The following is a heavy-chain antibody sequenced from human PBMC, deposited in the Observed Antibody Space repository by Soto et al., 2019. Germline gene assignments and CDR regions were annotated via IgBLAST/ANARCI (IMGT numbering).Heavy chain of an antibody. CDR1: GGSFSGYH. CDR2: INHSGST. V-gene: IGHV4-34*01. CDR3: ARVAKPQFGVVTVALDY. Sequence: SETLSLTCAVYGGSFSGYHWSWIRQPPGKGLEWIGEINHSGSTNYNPSLKSRVTISVDTSKNQFSLKLSSVTAADTAVYYCARVAKPQFGVVTVALDYWGQGTLVTVSS. J-gene: IGHJ4*02. D-gene: IGHD3-3*01.